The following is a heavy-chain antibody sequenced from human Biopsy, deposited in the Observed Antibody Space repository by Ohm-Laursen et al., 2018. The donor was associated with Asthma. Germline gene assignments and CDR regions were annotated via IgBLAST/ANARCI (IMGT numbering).Heavy chain of an antibody. J-gene: IGHJ4*02. V-gene: IGHV3-53*01. D-gene: IGHD3-22*01. CDR1: GFAVSRDH. CDR2: IYSGGTS. CDR3: ARGDSSNWSHYYFDY. Sequence: SLRLSCAASGFAVSRDHMFWVRQAPGKGLEWVSVIYSGGTSHTVDSVRGRFTISRDYSKNTLYLQMHSLRAEDTAVYYRARGDSSNWSHYYFDYWGQGTLVTVSS.